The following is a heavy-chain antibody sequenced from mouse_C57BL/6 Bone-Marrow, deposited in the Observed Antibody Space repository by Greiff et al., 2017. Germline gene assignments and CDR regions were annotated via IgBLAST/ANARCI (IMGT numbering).Heavy chain of an antibody. CDR2: INPYNGGT. D-gene: IGHD1-1*01. CDR3: ARGHYVSSFDY. V-gene: IGHV1-19*01. Sequence: VQLQQSGPVLVKPGASVKMSCKASGYTFTDYYMNWVKQSHGKSLEWIGVINPYNGGTSYNQKFKGKATLTVYKSSSTAYMELNSLTSEDSAVYYCARGHYVSSFDYWGQGTTLTVSS. J-gene: IGHJ2*01. CDR1: GYTFTDYY.